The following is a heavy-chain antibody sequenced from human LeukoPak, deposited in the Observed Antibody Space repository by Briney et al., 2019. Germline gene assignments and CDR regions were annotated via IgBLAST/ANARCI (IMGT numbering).Heavy chain of an antibody. V-gene: IGHV4-39*07. D-gene: IGHD2-15*01. CDR2: IYYSGST. Sequence: PSETLSLTCTVSGGSISSSSYYWGWIRQPPGKGLEWIGSIYYSGSTYYNPSLKSRVTISVDTSKNQFSLKLSSVTAADTAVYYCATYCSGGSCYSGGPGYWDQGTLVTVSS. J-gene: IGHJ4*02. CDR3: ATYCSGGSCYSGGPGY. CDR1: GGSISSSSYY.